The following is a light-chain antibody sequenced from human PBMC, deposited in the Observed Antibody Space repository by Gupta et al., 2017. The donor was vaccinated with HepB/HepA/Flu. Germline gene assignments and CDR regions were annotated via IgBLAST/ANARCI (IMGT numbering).Light chain of an antibody. V-gene: IGKV3-11*01. CDR2: DTS. CDR3: LQRSNWPFFT. Sequence: EIVLTQSPATLSLSPGERATLSCRASQSVSSYLAWYQQKPGQAPRLLIYDTSERATGTPARFSGTGSGTDFTLTISSLEPEDFAVFYCLQRSNWPFFTFGHGTRVDVK. CDR1: QSVSSY. J-gene: IGKJ3*01.